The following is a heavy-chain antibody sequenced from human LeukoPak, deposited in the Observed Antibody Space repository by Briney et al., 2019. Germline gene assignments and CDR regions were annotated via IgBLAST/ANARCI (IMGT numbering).Heavy chain of an antibody. D-gene: IGHD1-26*01. CDR2: IKDDGRQK. CDR1: GFTFSRFW. J-gene: IGHJ4*02. CDR3: ARDVGKGFDY. V-gene: IGHV3-7*01. Sequence: GGSLRLSCAASGFTFSRFWMTWVRQAPGKGLEWVANIKDDGRQKYYVDSVKGRFTISRDNAKNSVYLQMNSLRAEGTAVYYCARDVGKGFDYWGQGTLVTVSS.